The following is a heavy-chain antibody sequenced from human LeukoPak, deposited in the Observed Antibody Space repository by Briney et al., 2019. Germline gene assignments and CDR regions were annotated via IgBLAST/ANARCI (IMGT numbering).Heavy chain of an antibody. CDR1: GFTFSSYA. CDR2: LYHGDRT. Sequence: GGSLRLSCAASGFTFSSYAMSWVRQAPGKGLEWVSVLYHGDRTYYADSVKGRFTISRDSSKNTLYLQMKSLRAEDTAVYYCARDRDDSSVLHYFDYWGQGTLVTVSS. V-gene: IGHV3-66*02. D-gene: IGHD3-22*01. J-gene: IGHJ4*02. CDR3: ARDRDDSSVLHYFDY.